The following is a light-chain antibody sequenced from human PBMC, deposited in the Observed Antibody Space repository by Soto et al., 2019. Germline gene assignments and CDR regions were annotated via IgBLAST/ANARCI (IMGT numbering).Light chain of an antibody. J-gene: IGKJ1*01. CDR1: QSISSY. CDR3: QQSYSTPRT. Sequence: DIQMTQSPSSLSASVGDRVTITCRASQSISSYLNWYQQKPGKAPKLLIYAASSLQSGVPSRFSGSGSGTDFTLTISSLQPEDCATYYSQQSYSTPRTFGQGTKVEIK. V-gene: IGKV1-39*01. CDR2: AAS.